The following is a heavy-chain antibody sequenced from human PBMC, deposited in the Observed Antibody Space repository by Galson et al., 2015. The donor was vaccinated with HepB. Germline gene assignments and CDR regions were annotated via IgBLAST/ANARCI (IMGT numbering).Heavy chain of an antibody. D-gene: IGHD3-3*01. Sequence: SLRLSCAASGFTFSDYYMSWIRQAPGKGLEWVGRIKSKTDGGTTDYAAPVKGRFTISRDDSKNTLYLQMNSLKTEDTAVYYCKNYDLGDAFDIWGQGTMVTVSS. CDR1: GFTFSDYY. J-gene: IGHJ3*02. V-gene: IGHV3-15*01. CDR3: KNYDLGDAFDI. CDR2: IKSKTDGGTT.